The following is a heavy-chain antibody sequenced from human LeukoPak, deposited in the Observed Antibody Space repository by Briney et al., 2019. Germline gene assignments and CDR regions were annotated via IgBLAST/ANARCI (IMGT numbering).Heavy chain of an antibody. CDR3: ARGGIATARNDLDY. CDR2: VWYDGSNK. V-gene: IGHV3-33*01. D-gene: IGHD6-13*01. Sequence: PGRSLRLSCAASGFTFSSYGMHWVRQAPGKGLEWVAVVWYDGSNKYYADSVKGRFTISRDNSKNTLYLQMNSLRAEDTAVYYCARGGIATARNDLDYWAQGTLFSVSS. CDR1: GFTFSSYG. J-gene: IGHJ4*02.